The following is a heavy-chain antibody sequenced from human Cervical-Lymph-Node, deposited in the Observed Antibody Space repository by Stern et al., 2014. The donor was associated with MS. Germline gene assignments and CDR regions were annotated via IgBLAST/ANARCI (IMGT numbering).Heavy chain of an antibody. CDR1: GGTSNSYT. V-gene: IGHV1-69*01. CDR2: IIPIFGAT. Sequence: VQLVQSGAEVKRPGSSVTVSCKTSGGTSNSYTISWVRQAPGQGLEWLGQIIPIFGATDYAQKFQDRLTITADESTATVYMELSSLTSDDTAVYYCARGPAARPDYWAQGTLVTVSS. J-gene: IGHJ4*02. D-gene: IGHD6-6*01. CDR3: ARGPAARPDY.